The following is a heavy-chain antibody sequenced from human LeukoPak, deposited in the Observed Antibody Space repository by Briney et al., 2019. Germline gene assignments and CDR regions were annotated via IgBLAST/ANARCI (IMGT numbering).Heavy chain of an antibody. CDR3: AKRTRDGYNSPIDY. Sequence: PGGSLRLSCAASGFTFNSCAMTWVRQAPGKGLEYVSEIGAGGHNTYYADSVEGRFTISRDNSKNTLSLQMDSLKVEDTAIYYCAKRTRDGYNSPIDYWGQGDLVTVSS. V-gene: IGHV3-23*01. J-gene: IGHJ4*02. CDR1: GFTFNSCA. D-gene: IGHD5-24*01. CDR2: IGAGGHNT.